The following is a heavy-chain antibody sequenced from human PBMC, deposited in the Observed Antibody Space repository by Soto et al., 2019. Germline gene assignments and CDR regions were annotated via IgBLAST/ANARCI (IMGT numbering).Heavy chain of an antibody. CDR2: IYYSGST. V-gene: IGHV4-39*01. J-gene: IGHJ6*02. Sequence: SETLSLTCTVSGGSISSSSYYWGWIRQPPGKGLEWIGSIYYSGSTYYNPSLKSRVTISVDTSKNQFSLKLSSVTAADTAVYYCARLHGDSGGWKGVMDVWGRGTTVTVSS. D-gene: IGHD4-17*01. CDR1: GGSISSSSYY. CDR3: ARLHGDSGGWKGVMDV.